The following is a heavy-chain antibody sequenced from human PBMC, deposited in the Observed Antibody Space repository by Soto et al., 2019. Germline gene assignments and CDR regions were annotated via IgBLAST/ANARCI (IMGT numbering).Heavy chain of an antibody. Sequence: PGGSLRLSSESSGFTFINYAMSWVRQSPGKGLEWVSSIRDTGGDSYYADSMDGRFTVSRDNSKNTLYLQINSLRAEDTAIYYCVRDLYRSATMPCLDHWGQGALVTVSS. D-gene: IGHD1-1*01. V-gene: IGHV3-23*01. CDR3: VRDLYRSATMPCLDH. CDR2: IRDTGGDS. J-gene: IGHJ4*02. CDR1: GFTFINYA.